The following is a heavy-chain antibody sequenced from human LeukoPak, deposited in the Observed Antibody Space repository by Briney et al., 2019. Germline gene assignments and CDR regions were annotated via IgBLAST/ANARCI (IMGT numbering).Heavy chain of an antibody. CDR2: FDPEDGET. CDR1: GYTLTELS. V-gene: IGHV1-24*01. D-gene: IGHD6-19*01. Sequence: ASVKVSCKVSGYTLTELSMHWVRQAPGKGLEWRGGFDPEDGETIYAQKFQGRVTMTEDTSTDTAYMELSSLRSEDTAVYYCAMGSDKGIAVAGNWFDPWGQGTLVTVSS. J-gene: IGHJ5*02. CDR3: AMGSDKGIAVAGNWFDP.